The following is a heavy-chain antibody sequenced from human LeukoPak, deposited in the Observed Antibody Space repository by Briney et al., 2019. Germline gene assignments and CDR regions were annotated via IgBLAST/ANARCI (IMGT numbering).Heavy chain of an antibody. D-gene: IGHD4/OR15-4a*01. CDR1: GSTFTSYA. V-gene: IGHV7-4-1*02. CDR2: INTNTGNP. Sequence: GASVKVSCKVSGSTFTSYAISWVRQAPGQGLEWMGWINTNTGNPMYAQGFTGRFVYSLDTSVTTAYLQISSLKAEDTAVYYCLAHRVGACLEWGQGTQVTVSS. CDR3: LAHRVGACLE. J-gene: IGHJ4*02.